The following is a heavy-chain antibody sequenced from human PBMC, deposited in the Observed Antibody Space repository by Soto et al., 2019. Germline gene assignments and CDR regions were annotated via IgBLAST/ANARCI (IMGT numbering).Heavy chain of an antibody. Sequence: GESLKISCRTSVYRFTSYWIAWVRQVPGKGLEWMGIIFPSDSDTRYSPSFQGQVTISANRSTSTVFLQWASLKASDTAVYFCARKDKSGYFNWFDPWGQGTLVTVSS. D-gene: IGHD3-22*01. CDR3: ARKDKSGYFNWFDP. V-gene: IGHV5-51*01. CDR2: IFPSDSDT. J-gene: IGHJ5*02. CDR1: VYRFTSYW.